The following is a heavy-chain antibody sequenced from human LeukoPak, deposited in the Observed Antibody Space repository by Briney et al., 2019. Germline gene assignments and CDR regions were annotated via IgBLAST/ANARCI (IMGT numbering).Heavy chain of an antibody. D-gene: IGHD4-17*01. CDR2: INTRGII. CDR3: ARHTHDYGDYYFDY. Sequence: SETLSLTCTVSGGPVSSYYWSWIRQPAGRGLEWIGRINTRGIINYNPSLESRATMSVDTSKNQFSPKLSSVTAADTAVYYCARHTHDYGDYYFDYWGQGTLVTVSS. J-gene: IGHJ4*02. CDR1: GGPVSSYY. V-gene: IGHV4-4*07.